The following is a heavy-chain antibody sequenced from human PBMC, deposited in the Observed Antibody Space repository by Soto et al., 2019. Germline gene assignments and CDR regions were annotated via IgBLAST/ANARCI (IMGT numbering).Heavy chain of an antibody. CDR1: GFTFSSYS. CDR2: VSYDGNRK. D-gene: IGHD2-21*02. Sequence: QVQLVQSGGGVVQPGRSLRLHCEASGFTFSSYSMNWVRQTPGKGLEWVAVVSYDGNRKYYADSVKGRFTISRDNAKNTLYLQMDNLRIEDTAVYYCARGLVVTAKGWFDLWGQGTLVTVSP. J-gene: IGHJ5*02. CDR3: ARGLVVTAKGWFDL. V-gene: IGHV3-30-3*01.